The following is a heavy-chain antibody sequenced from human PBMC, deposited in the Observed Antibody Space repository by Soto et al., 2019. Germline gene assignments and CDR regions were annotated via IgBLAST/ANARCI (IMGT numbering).Heavy chain of an antibody. V-gene: IGHV1-18*04. Sequence: ASVEVSCKXSGYSFTNYGINWVRQAPGQGLEWMGWISPFTGDTHYTQSLQGRITVTTDTSTNTAYMELRSLRSADTAVYYCARSCSGGSCHSAYWGQGTLVTVSS. D-gene: IGHD2-15*01. J-gene: IGHJ4*02. CDR2: ISPFTGDT. CDR1: GYSFTNYG. CDR3: ARSCSGGSCHSAY.